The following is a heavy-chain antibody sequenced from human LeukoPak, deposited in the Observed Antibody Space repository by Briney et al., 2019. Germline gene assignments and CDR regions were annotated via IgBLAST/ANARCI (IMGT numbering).Heavy chain of an antibody. CDR1: GESFSGYY. CDR3: ARRGTIGTTTVDY. V-gene: IGHV4-34*01. Sequence: PSETLSFTCAVYGESFSGYYWTWIRQPPGKGLEWIGQINHSGSTNYNPSLKSRVTISVATSKNQFSLRLNSVAAADTAVYYCARRGTIGTTTVDYWGQGTPVTVSS. CDR2: INHSGST. D-gene: IGHD1-1*01. J-gene: IGHJ4*02.